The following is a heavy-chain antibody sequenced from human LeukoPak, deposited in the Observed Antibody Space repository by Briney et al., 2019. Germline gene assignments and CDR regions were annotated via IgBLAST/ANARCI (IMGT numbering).Heavy chain of an antibody. V-gene: IGHV4-34*01. CDR3: ARGSANWGSGFHLPFDY. J-gene: IGHJ4*02. CDR2: INHSGST. CDR1: GGSFSGYY. D-gene: IGHD7-27*01. Sequence: SETLSLTCAVYGGSFSGYYWSWIRQPPGKGLEWIGEINHSGSTNFNPSLKSRVTISVDTSKNQFSLKLSSVTAADTAVYYCARGSANWGSGFHLPFDYWGQGTLVTVSS.